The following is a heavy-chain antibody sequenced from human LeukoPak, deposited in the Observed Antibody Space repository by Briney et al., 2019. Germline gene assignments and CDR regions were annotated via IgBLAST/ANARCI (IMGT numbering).Heavy chain of an antibody. Sequence: ASVKVSCKASGYIFTNYAMYWVRQAPGQGLEWMGVINPGGSWTSYAQKFQGRVTMTRDMSTSTDYMELSSLRSEDTAVYYCARDNSVGDTAWWFDPWGQGTLVTVSS. CDR2: INPGGSWT. CDR1: GYIFTNYA. D-gene: IGHD1-26*01. J-gene: IGHJ5*02. V-gene: IGHV1-46*01. CDR3: ARDNSVGDTAWWFDP.